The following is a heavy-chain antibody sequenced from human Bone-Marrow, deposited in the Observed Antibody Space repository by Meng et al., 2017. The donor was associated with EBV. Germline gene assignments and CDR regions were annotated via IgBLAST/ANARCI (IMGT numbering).Heavy chain of an antibody. CDR1: GFTFTSYA. J-gene: IGHJ4*02. D-gene: IGHD2-15*01. CDR2: ITGSGGST. V-gene: IGHV3-23*01. Sequence: EXQLLEXXXGLVQPGXSLRLSXAASGFTFTSYAMSWVRQAPGKGLEWVSVITGSGGSTYYADSVKGRFTISRDNSKNTLYLQMNSLRAEDTALYYCAKYRRAVVLTATEFDYWGQGTLVTVSS. CDR3: AKYRRAVVLTATEFDY.